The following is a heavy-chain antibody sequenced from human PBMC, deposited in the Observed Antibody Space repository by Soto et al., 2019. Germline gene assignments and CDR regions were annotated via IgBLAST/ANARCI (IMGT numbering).Heavy chain of an antibody. Sequence: ASVKVSCKASGYIFPAYSMHWVRQAPGQGLEWVGWFNPNSGDTIYAQKFRGRVTMTRDTSISTSYMELTGLTSDDTALYFCARDERGHTCGYSPHFDYSDQVTPGTVAS. V-gene: IGHV1-2*02. D-gene: IGHD5-18*01. CDR2: FNPNSGDT. J-gene: IGHJ4*02. CDR3: ARDERGHTCGYSPHFDY. CDR1: GYIFPAYS.